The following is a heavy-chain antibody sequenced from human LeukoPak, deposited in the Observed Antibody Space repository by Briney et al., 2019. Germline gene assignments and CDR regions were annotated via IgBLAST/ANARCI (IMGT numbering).Heavy chain of an antibody. CDR3: AREESGGLFDY. CDR2: IYTSGST. Sequence: SETLSLTCTVSGGSISSGSYYWSWIRQPAGKGLEWIGRIYTSGSTNYNPSLKSRVTISVDTSKNQFSLKLSSVTAADTAVYYCAREESGGLFDYWGQGTLLTVSS. D-gene: IGHD3-16*01. J-gene: IGHJ4*02. CDR1: GGSISSGSYY. V-gene: IGHV4-61*02.